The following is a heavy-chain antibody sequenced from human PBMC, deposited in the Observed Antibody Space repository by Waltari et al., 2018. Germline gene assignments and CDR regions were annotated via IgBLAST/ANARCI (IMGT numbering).Heavy chain of an antibody. V-gene: IGHV3-23*01. J-gene: IGHJ4*02. CDR1: GFTFHTFA. CDR3: ARIKSLGRYDTSGDESNFDQ. CDR2: ISGSGRAT. D-gene: IGHD3-22*01. Sequence: EVQLLESGGGLVQPGGSMRLACARSGFTFHTFAMRWVSQAPRKGLQWVSAISGSGRATYYADSVKGRFTISRDSPKNTLYLQMNSLRAEDTAVYYCARIKSLGRYDTSGDESNFDQWGQGALVTVSS.